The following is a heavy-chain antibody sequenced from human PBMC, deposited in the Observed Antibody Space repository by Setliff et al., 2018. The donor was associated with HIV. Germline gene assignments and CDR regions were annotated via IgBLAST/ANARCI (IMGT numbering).Heavy chain of an antibody. CDR3: ARGPRVSAAVVETPSAY. CDR1: GGSFSAYY. D-gene: IGHD6-19*01. CDR2: IDHTGSA. V-gene: IGHV4-34*01. Sequence: NPSETLSLTCAVAGGSFSAYYWTWIRQSPHKGLEWVGEIDHTGSAYYNPSLTSRVTISVDPSKNRFSLELSSVTAADTALYYCARGPRVSAAVVETPSAYWGQGTQVTVSS. J-gene: IGHJ4*02.